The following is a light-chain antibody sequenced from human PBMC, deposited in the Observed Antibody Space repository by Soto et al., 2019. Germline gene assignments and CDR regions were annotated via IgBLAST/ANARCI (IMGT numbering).Light chain of an antibody. CDR2: DVS. CDR3: SSYTSSSTLG. V-gene: IGLV2-14*01. CDR1: SSDVGGYNY. J-gene: IGLJ2*01. Sequence: QSALTQPAYVSGSRGQSITISCTGTSSDVGGYNYVSWYQQHPGKAPKLMIYDVSNRPSGVSNRFSGSKSGNTASLTISGLQAEDEADYYCSSYTSSSTLGFGGGTKLTVL.